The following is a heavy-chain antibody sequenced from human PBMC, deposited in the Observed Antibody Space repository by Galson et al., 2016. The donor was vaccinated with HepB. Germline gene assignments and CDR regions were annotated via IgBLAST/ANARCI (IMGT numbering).Heavy chain of an antibody. CDR1: GGSFTDYY. D-gene: IGHD3-10*01. CDR2: INHSGRT. V-gene: IGHV4-34*01. J-gene: IGHJ4*02. Sequence: SETLSLTCAVYGGSFTDYYWSWIRQPPGKGLEWIGEINHSGRTKYNPSLKSRVNISVDTSKNQSSLHVRSVTAADTAVYYCARGGATPMVLKYWGQGNLVTVSS. CDR3: ARGGATPMVLKY.